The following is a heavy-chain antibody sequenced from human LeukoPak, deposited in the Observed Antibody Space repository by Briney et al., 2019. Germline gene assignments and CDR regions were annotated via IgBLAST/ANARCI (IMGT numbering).Heavy chain of an antibody. V-gene: IGHV3-20*04. CDR1: GFTFDDYG. J-gene: IGHJ4*02. D-gene: IGHD6-13*01. CDR3: TKDRSPAVYSSSWIFDY. Sequence: GGSLRPSCAASGFTFDDYGMSWVRQAPGKGLEWVSGINWNGGSTGYADSVKGRFTISRDNSKNTLYLQMNSLRAEDMALYYCTKDRSPAVYSSSWIFDYWGQGTLVTVSS. CDR2: INWNGGST.